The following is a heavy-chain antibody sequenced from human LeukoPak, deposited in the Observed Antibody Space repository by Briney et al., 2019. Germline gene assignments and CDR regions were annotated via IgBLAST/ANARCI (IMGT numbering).Heavy chain of an antibody. D-gene: IGHD6-19*01. CDR1: GYTFTSYA. CDR3: ARVVVSPSYSSGWYSPYAFDI. V-gene: IGHV1-69*04. J-gene: IGHJ3*02. Sequence: SVKVSCKASGYTFTSYAISWVRQAPGQGLEWMGMIIPFLGITKYAQMFQGRVTITADKSTSTAYMELSSLRSEDTAVYYCARVVVSPSYSSGWYSPYAFDIWGQGTLVTVSS. CDR2: IIPFLGIT.